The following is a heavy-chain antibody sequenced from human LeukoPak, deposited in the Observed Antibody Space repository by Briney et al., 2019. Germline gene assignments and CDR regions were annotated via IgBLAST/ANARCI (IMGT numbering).Heavy chain of an antibody. CDR3: ARGREVAGTVGY. J-gene: IGHJ4*01. D-gene: IGHD6-19*01. Sequence: ASVKVSCKASGYTFTGYYIHWVRQAPGQGLEWMGWINPNSGGTNYAQKFQGRVTMTRDTSISTAYMELSRLTSDDTAVYYCARGREVAGTVGYWGHGTLVTVSS. CDR1: GYTFTGYY. V-gene: IGHV1-2*02. CDR2: INPNSGGT.